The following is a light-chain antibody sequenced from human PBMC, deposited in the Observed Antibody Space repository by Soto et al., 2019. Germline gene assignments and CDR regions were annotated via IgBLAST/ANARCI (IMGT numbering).Light chain of an antibody. CDR2: GAS. CDR1: QSVSSSY. V-gene: IGKV3-20*01. CDR3: QQYGSSPPIT. Sequence: EIVLTQSPGTLSLSPGERATLSCRASQSVSSSYLAWYQQKPGQAPRLLIYGASSRATGIPARFSGSGSGTDFTLSISRLESEDFAVYYCQQYGSSPPITFGPGTKVDIK. J-gene: IGKJ3*01.